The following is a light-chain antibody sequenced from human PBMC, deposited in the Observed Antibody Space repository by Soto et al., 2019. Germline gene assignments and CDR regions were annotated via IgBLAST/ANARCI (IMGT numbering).Light chain of an antibody. CDR1: QSINYW. J-gene: IGKJ4*01. Sequence: IQMTQTPSSLSASVGDRVTITFRASQSINYWLAWYQQKPGKAPKLLIYAASTLQSGVPSRFSGSGSGTDFTLTISSLQPEDFATYYCQQLNSYPPFGGGTKVDIK. CDR2: AAS. V-gene: IGKV1-9*01. CDR3: QQLNSYPP.